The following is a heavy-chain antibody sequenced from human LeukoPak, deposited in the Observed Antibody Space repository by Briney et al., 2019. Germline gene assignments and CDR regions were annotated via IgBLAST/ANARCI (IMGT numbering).Heavy chain of an antibody. Sequence: GRSLRLSCAASGFTFSSYAMHWVRQAPGKGLEWVAVISYDGSNKYYADSVKGRFTISRDNTKNTLYLQLNSLRADDTAVYCARAHSSSSTFDLWGQGTLVTVS. CDR1: GFTFSSYA. CDR2: ISYDGSNK. J-gene: IGHJ4*02. V-gene: IGHV3-30*04. CDR3: ARAHSSSSTFDL. D-gene: IGHD6-6*01.